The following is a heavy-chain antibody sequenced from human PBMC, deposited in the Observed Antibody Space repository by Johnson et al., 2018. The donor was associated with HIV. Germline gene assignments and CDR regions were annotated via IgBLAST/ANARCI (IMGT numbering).Heavy chain of an antibody. CDR3: AKDPVARGFVFDGFDM. V-gene: IGHV3-33*06. D-gene: IGHD4-23*01. Sequence: QVQLLESGGGVVQPGRSLRLSCAASGFTFSNYGMHWVRQAPGKGLEWVAVIWFDGSNKYYADSVKGRFTISRDNSKNTLYLQMNSLRAEDTAVYYCAKDPVARGFVFDGFDMWGQGTMVTVS. CDR1: GFTFSNYG. J-gene: IGHJ3*02. CDR2: IWFDGSNK.